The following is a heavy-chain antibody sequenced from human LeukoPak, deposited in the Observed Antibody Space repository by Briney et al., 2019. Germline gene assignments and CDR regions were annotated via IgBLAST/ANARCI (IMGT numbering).Heavy chain of an antibody. D-gene: IGHD4-23*01. CDR3: ARIQAGPEYGGNPDPYFYYYGMDV. Sequence: ASVKVSCKASGYTFTNYALNWVRQAPGQGLEWMGWTNTDTGNPTFAQGFTGRFVFSLDTSVNTAYLQINSLKAEDTAVYYCARIQAGPEYGGNPDPYFYYYGMDVWGQGTTVTVSS. CDR2: TNTDTGNP. V-gene: IGHV7-4-1*02. J-gene: IGHJ6*02. CDR1: GYTFTNYA.